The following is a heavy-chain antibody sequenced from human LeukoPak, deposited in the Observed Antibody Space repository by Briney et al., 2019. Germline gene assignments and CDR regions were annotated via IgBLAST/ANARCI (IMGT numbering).Heavy chain of an antibody. Sequence: GGSLRLSCAASGFTFSSYAMSWVRQAPGKGLEWVSAISGSGGSTYYADSVKGRFTISRDNSKNTLYLQMNSLRAEDTAVYYCAKDKEPAYSSGPDSSNWLDPWGQGTLVTVSS. V-gene: IGHV3-23*01. D-gene: IGHD6-19*01. CDR3: AKDKEPAYSSGPDSSNWLDP. J-gene: IGHJ5*02. CDR1: GFTFSSYA. CDR2: ISGSGGST.